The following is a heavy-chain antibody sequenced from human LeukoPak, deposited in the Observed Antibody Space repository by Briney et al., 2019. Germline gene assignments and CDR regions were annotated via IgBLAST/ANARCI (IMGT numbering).Heavy chain of an antibody. V-gene: IGHV1-2*02. CDR2: INPNSGGT. J-gene: IGHJ4*02. CDR1: GYTFTGYY. CDR3: ARDVPYYYDSSGLNTTS. D-gene: IGHD3-22*01. Sequence: ASVKVSCKASGYTFTGYYMHWVRQVPGQGLEWMGWINPNSGGTNYAQKFQGRVTMTRDTSISTAYMELSRLRSDDTAVYYCARDVPYYYDSSGLNTTSWGQGTLVTVSS.